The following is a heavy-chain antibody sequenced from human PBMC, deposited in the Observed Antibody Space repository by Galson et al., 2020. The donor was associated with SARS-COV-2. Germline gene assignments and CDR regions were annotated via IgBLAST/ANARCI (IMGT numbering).Heavy chain of an antibody. CDR1: GYTFTAYH. D-gene: IGHD6-19*01. Sequence: ASVKVSCRASGYTFTAYHMHWVRQAPGQGLEWMGWINPHSGGTNYAQKFQGRVTMTRDTSISTASMDLSRLTSDDTAVYCCARDKGSGWYEDFDYWCQGTLVTGSS. J-gene: IGHJ4*01. CDR3: ARDKGSGWYEDFDY. CDR2: INPHSGGT. V-gene: IGHV1-2*02.